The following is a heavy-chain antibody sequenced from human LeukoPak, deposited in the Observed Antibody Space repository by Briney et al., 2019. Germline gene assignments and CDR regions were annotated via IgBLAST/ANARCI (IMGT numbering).Heavy chain of an antibody. V-gene: IGHV4-39*01. CDR1: GGSISSSSYY. D-gene: IGHD3-3*01. Sequence: SETLSLTCTVSGGSISSSSYYWGWIRQPPGKGLEWIGSIYYSGSTYYNPSLKSRVTISVDTSKNQFSLKLSSATAADTAVYYCARRESVLFYDFWSGYAFDIWGQGTMVTVSS. CDR2: IYYSGST. CDR3: ARRESVLFYDFWSGYAFDI. J-gene: IGHJ3*02.